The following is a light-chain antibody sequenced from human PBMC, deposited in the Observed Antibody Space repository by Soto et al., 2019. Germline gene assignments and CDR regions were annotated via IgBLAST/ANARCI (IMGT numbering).Light chain of an antibody. CDR1: QSVLYSSNNKNY. J-gene: IGKJ2*01. Sequence: DIVMTQSPDSLAVSLGERATINCKSSQSVLYSSNNKNYLAWYQQKPGQPPKLLIYWASTRESGVPDRFSGSGSGTDFTLTISSLQAEDVAVYYCQQYYSYSSGDFGQGTKLEIK. CDR2: WAS. V-gene: IGKV4-1*01. CDR3: QQYYSYSSGD.